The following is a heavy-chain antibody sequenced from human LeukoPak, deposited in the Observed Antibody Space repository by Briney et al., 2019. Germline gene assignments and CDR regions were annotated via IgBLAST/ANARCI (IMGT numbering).Heavy chain of an antibody. CDR1: GFTFSSYG. D-gene: IGHD6-19*01. J-gene: IGHJ4*02. CDR2: IWYDGSNK. V-gene: IGHV3-33*01. CDR3: ARDDGIAVAEPHY. Sequence: PGGSLRLSCAASGFTFSSYGMHWVRQAPGKGLEWVAVIWYDGSNKYYADSVKGRFTISRDNSKNTLYLQMNSLRAEDTAVYYCARDDGIAVAEPHYSGQGTLITVFS.